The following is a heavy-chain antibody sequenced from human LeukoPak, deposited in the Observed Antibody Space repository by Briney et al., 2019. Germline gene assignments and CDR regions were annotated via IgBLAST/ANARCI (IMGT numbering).Heavy chain of an antibody. D-gene: IGHD3-22*01. CDR2: IDWDDDK. Sequence: SRSTLVNPTQTLTLTCTFSGFSLSTSGMCVSWIRQPLRMALVWLTLIDWDDDKYYSTSLKTRLTISKDTSQNQVVLTMTNMDHVDTATYYCARSGSVRDSSGYDFDYWGQGTLVAV. CDR3: ARSGSVRDSSGYDFDY. CDR1: GFSLSTSGMC. V-gene: IGHV2-70*01. J-gene: IGHJ4*02.